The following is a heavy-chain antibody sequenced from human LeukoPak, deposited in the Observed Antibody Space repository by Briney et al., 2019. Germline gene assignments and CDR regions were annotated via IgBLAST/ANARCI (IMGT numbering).Heavy chain of an antibody. CDR2: MTATSNTF. CDR1: GFTFTNFA. CDR3: ARSLTGYDPLSAF. J-gene: IGHJ1*01. D-gene: IGHD3-9*01. V-gene: IGHV3-48*03. Sequence: PVRSLRLSCEASGFTFTNFAFSWVRQAPGKGLEWIAYMTATSNTFYYADSVKGRFTISRDNARNSLFLQMNSLTVEDTAVYYCARSLTGYDPLSAFWGQGTLVTVSS.